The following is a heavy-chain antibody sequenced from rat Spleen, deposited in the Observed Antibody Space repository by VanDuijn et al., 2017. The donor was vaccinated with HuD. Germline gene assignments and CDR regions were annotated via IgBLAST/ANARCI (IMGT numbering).Heavy chain of an antibody. J-gene: IGHJ2*01. CDR3: ARGADTMGTQDFDY. CDR1: GFTFSDYA. Sequence: EVQLVESGGGLVQPGRSLKLSCAASGFTFSDYAMAWVRQAPKKGLEWVATIIYDGSSTYYRDSVKGRFTISRDNAKSTLYLQMDSLRSEDTATYYCARGADTMGTQDFDYWGQRVMVTVSS. CDR2: IIYDGSST. D-gene: IGHD1-7*01. V-gene: IGHV5-17*01.